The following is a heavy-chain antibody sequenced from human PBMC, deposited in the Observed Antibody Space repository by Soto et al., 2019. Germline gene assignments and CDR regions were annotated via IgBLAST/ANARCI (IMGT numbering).Heavy chain of an antibody. CDR1: GGSFSSFS. Sequence: SVKVSCKVSGGSFSSFSINWVRQAPGQRFEWMGGIIPILGTANFTQKFQDRVTFTADESTATAYMTLSSLTSEDTAFYYCTSFDSNGYYPQNLYWGPRTQLTLST. J-gene: IGHJ4*02. CDR3: TSFDSNGYYPQNLY. CDR2: IIPILGTA. D-gene: IGHD3-22*01. V-gene: IGHV1-69*13.